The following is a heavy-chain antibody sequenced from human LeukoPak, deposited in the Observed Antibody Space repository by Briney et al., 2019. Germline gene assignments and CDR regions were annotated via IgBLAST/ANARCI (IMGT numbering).Heavy chain of an antibody. CDR1: GFTFSSYG. CDR2: IWYGRSNK. CDR3: ARDEDIVVVVAAPGY. Sequence: HPGGSLRLSCAASGFTFSSYGMHWVRQAPGKGLEWVAVIWYGRSNKYYADSVKGRFTISRDNSKSTLYLQMNSLRAEDTAVYYCARDEDIVVVVAAPGYWGQGTLVTVSS. V-gene: IGHV3-33*08. J-gene: IGHJ4*02. D-gene: IGHD2-15*01.